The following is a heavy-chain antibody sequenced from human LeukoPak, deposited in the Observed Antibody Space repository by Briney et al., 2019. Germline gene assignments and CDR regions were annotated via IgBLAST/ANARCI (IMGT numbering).Heavy chain of an antibody. D-gene: IGHD6-13*01. CDR1: GFTFSSYW. CDR3: ARVEAAAGTGDY. Sequence: PGGSLRLSCVASGFTFSSYWMNWVRQAPGKGLEWVSYISSSGSTIYYADSVKGRFTISRDNAKNSLYLQMNSLRAEDTAVYYCARVEAAAGTGDYWGQGTLVTVSS. V-gene: IGHV3-48*04. CDR2: ISSSGSTI. J-gene: IGHJ4*02.